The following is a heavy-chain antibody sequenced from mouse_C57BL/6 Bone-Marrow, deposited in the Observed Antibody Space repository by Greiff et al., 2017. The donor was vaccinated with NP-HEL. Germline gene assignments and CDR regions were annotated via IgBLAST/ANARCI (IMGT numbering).Heavy chain of an antibody. J-gene: IGHJ1*03. CDR1: GYSFTGYY. CDR3: ASTGGGYWYFDV. CDR2: IYPYNGVS. V-gene: IGHV1-31*01. Sequence: VQLKESGPELVKPGASVKISCKASGYSFTGYYMHWVKQSHGNILDWIGYIYPYNGVSSYNQKFKGKATLTVDKSSSTAYMELRSLTSEDSAVYYCASTGGGYWYFDVWGTGTTVTVSS.